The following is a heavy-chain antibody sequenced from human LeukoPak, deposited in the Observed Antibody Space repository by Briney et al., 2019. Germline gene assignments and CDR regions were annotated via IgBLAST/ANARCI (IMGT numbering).Heavy chain of an antibody. CDR3: AKARHRFSSSWLLDDY. Sequence: SGGSLRLSCAASGFTFSSYGMHWVRQAPGKGLEWVAFIRYDGSNKYYADSVKGRFTISRDNSKNTLYLQMNSLRAEDTAVYYCAKARHRFSSSWLLDDYWGQGTLVTVSS. D-gene: IGHD6-13*01. V-gene: IGHV3-30*02. J-gene: IGHJ4*02. CDR1: GFTFSSYG. CDR2: IRYDGSNK.